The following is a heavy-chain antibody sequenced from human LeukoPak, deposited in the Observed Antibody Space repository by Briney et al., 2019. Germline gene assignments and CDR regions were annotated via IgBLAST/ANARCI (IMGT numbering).Heavy chain of an antibody. J-gene: IGHJ5*02. CDR1: GFSFNGYW. D-gene: IGHD2-2*01. Sequence: GGSLRLSCAASGFSFNGYWMSWVRQAPGKGLEWVANIKEDGSAQYYVGSVKGRFTISRDNAKKSLNLQMNSLRGEDTAVYYCATSSNAPGNHWGQGTLVTVSS. CDR2: IKEDGSAQ. CDR3: ATSSNAPGNH. V-gene: IGHV3-7*01.